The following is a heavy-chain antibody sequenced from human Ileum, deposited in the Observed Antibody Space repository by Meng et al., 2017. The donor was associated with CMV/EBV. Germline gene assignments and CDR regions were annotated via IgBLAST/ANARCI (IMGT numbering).Heavy chain of an antibody. D-gene: IGHD1-26*01. J-gene: IGHJ4*02. CDR3: TNTIVGATGY. Sequence: GGSLRLSCATSDFGFSGHWMHWVRQPGSGLVWVSRISSDGTEINYADSVKGRFTISRDNTMGTLYLQMNSLRVDDTAMYYCTNTIVGATGYWGQGTLVTVSS. CDR1: DFGFSGHW. CDR2: ISSDGTEI. V-gene: IGHV3-74*01.